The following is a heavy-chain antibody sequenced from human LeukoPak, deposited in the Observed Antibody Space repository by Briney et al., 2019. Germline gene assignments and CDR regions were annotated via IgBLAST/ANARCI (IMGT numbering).Heavy chain of an antibody. V-gene: IGHV4-59*01. CDR1: GGSISSYY. J-gene: IGHJ4*02. CDR2: TYYSGST. D-gene: IGHD4-11*01. CDR3: ARAGHSNYPFDY. Sequence: SETLSLTCTVSGGSISSYYWSWIRQPPGKGLEWIGYTYYSGSTNYNPSLKSRVTISVDTSKNQFSLKLSSVTAADTAVYYCARAGHSNYPFDYWGQGTLVTVSS.